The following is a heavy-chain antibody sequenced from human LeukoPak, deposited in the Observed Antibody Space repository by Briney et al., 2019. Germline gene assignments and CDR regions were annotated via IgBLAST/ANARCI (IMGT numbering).Heavy chain of an antibody. CDR3: ARGVRIAVAGYIDY. V-gene: IGHV3-30*04. D-gene: IGHD6-19*01. CDR1: GFTFSSYA. J-gene: IGHJ4*02. CDR2: ISYDGSNK. Sequence: AGGSLRLSCAASGFTFSSYAMHWVRQAPGKGLEWVAAISYDGSNKNYADSVKGRFTISRDNSKNTLYLQMNSLRAEGTTVYYCARGVRIAVAGYIDYRGQGTLVTVSS.